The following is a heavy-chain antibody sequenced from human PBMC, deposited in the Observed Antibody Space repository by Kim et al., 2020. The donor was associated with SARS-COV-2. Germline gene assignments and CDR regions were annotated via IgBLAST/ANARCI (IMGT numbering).Heavy chain of an antibody. CDR1: GFTFSNYG. J-gene: IGHJ4*02. CDR3: AREDSLTGYIGALDY. D-gene: IGHD3-9*01. V-gene: IGHV3-33*01. Sequence: GGSLRLSCAASGFTFSNYGMHWVRQAPGKGLEWVAVIWYDGSNKYYADSVKGRFTISRDNSKNTLYLQMNSLRAEDTAVYYCAREDSLTGYIGALDYWGQGNLVTVSS. CDR2: IWYDGSNK.